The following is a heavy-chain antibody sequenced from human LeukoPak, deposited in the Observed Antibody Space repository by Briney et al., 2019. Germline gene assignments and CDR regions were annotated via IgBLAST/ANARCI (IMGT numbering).Heavy chain of an antibody. CDR1: GFAFSNYA. J-gene: IGHJ6*02. V-gene: IGHV3-64D*06. D-gene: IGHD2-2*01. CDR3: VKGTSTKYYYYGMDV. CDR2: INSNGGST. Sequence: GGSLRVSCSASGFAFSNYATHWVRQAPGEGLEYVAGINSNGGSTFYADSVKGRFTMSGDNSKNTLYLQMSSLRAEDTAVYYCVKGTSTKYYYYGMDVWGQGTTVTVSS.